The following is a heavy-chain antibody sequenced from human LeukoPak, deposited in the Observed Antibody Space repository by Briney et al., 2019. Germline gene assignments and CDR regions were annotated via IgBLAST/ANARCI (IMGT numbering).Heavy chain of an antibody. V-gene: IGHV3-7*03. CDR2: IKQDGSEK. J-gene: IGHJ4*02. CDR1: GFTFSSYW. CDR3: ARVSGYSGYGFRYYFDY. Sequence: PGGSLRLSCAASGFTFSSYWMSWVRQAPGKGLEWVANIKQDGSEKYYVDSVKGRFTISRDNAKNSLYLQMNSLRAEDTAVYYCARVSGYSGYGFRYYFDYWGREPWSPSPQ. D-gene: IGHD5-12*01.